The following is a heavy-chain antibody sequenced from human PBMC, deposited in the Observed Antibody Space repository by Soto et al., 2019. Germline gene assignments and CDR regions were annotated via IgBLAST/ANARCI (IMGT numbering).Heavy chain of an antibody. CDR2: ISAAGDP. V-gene: IGHV3-13*05. CDR1: GFTFRNYD. J-gene: IGHJ6*01. Sequence: EVQLVESGGGLVQPGGSLRLSCEASGFTFRNYDMHWVRQGTGKGLEWVSGISAAGDPDYAESLEGRFTISRDNAQNSFFLQMNSHRVGDTAVYYCARPDRDFYGLDVWGQGTTVIVSS. CDR3: ARPDRDFYGLDV.